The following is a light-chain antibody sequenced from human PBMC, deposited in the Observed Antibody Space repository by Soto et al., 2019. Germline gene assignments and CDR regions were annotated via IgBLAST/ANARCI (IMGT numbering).Light chain of an antibody. J-gene: IGLJ1*01. CDR1: NSDVGDYNY. V-gene: IGLV2-14*01. Sequence: LTQPASVSGSPGQSITISCTGTNSDVGDYNYVSWYQQHPGKAPKLMIYDVSDRPSGVSNRFSGSKSGNTASLTISGLQAEDEADYYCSSSTSSSTLVFGTGTKVNVL. CDR2: DVS. CDR3: SSSTSSSTLV.